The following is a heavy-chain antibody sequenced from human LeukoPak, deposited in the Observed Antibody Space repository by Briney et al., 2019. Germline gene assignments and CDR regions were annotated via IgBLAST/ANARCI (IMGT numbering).Heavy chain of an antibody. V-gene: IGHV3-23*01. J-gene: IGHJ4*02. CDR3: AKTNGYYDL. CDR2: ISGSGDKT. D-gene: IGHD3-22*01. CDR1: GFTFSSNG. Sequence: SGGSLRLSCAASGFTFSSNGMSWVRKAPGKGLEWASSISGSGDKTYYADSVKGRFTISRDNSKSTMYLQMNSLRAEDTAVYHCAKTNGYYDLWGQGTLVIVSS.